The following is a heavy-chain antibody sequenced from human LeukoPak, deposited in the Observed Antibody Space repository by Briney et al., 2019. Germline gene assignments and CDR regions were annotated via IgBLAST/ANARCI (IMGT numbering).Heavy chain of an antibody. V-gene: IGHV1-69*04. CDR1: GGTFSSYA. D-gene: IGHD2-15*01. CDR2: IIPILGLA. Sequence: GSSVKVSCKASGGTFSSYAISWVRQAPGQGLEWMGRIIPILGLANYAQKFQGRVTITADKSTSTAYMELSSLRSEDTAVYYCARLVVVAPGGWFDPWGQGTLVTVSS. J-gene: IGHJ5*02. CDR3: ARLVVVAPGGWFDP.